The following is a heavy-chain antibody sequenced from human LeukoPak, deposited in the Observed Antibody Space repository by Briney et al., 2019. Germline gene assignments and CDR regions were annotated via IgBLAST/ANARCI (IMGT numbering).Heavy chain of an antibody. V-gene: IGHV4-61*01. CDR3: ASAYYYDSSGYYSPHYYGMDV. Sequence: PSETLSLTCTASGGSVSSGSYYWSWIRQPPGKGLEWIGYIYYSGSTNYNPSLKSRVTISVDTSKNQFSLKLSSVTAADTAVYYCASAYYYDSSGYYSPHYYGMDVWGQGTTVTVSS. J-gene: IGHJ6*02. CDR1: GGSVSSGSYY. D-gene: IGHD3-22*01. CDR2: IYYSGST.